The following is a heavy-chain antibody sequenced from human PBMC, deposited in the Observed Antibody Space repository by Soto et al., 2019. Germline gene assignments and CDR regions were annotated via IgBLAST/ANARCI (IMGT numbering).Heavy chain of an antibody. Sequence: QVQLVQSGAEVKKPGASVKVSCKASGYTFTSYYMHWVRQAPGQGLEWLGIINPSGGSTSYAQKFQGRVTMTRDTSTSTGYMELSSLRSEDTAVYYCARVYTVGWFDPWGQGTLVTVSS. CDR3: ARVYTVGWFDP. J-gene: IGHJ5*02. V-gene: IGHV1-46*03. CDR2: INPSGGST. CDR1: GYTFTSYY. D-gene: IGHD4-17*01.